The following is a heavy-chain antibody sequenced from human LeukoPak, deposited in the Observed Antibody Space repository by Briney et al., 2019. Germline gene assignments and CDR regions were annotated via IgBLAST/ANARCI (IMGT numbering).Heavy chain of an antibody. CDR2: INPSGGST. Sequence: ASVKVSCKASGYTFTSYYMHWVRQAPGQGLEWMGIINPSGGSTSYAQKFQGRVTMTRDMSTSTVYMELSSLRSEDTAVYYCASRVAVPRGFDYWGQGTLVTVSS. CDR1: GYTFTSYY. CDR3: ASRVAVPRGFDY. D-gene: IGHD6-19*01. J-gene: IGHJ4*02. V-gene: IGHV1-46*01.